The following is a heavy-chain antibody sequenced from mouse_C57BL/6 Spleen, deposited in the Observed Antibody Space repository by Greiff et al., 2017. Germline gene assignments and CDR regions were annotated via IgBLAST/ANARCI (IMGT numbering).Heavy chain of an antibody. Sequence: VQLVESGAELVRPGTSVKVSCKASGYAFTNYLIEWVKQRPGQGLEWIGVINPGSGGTNYNEKFKGKATLTADKSSSTAYMQLSSRTSEDSAVYFCARGRGEGTWFAYWGQGTLVTVSA. CDR1: GYAFTNYL. V-gene: IGHV1-54*01. J-gene: IGHJ3*01. CDR2: INPGSGGT. CDR3: ARGRGEGTWFAY.